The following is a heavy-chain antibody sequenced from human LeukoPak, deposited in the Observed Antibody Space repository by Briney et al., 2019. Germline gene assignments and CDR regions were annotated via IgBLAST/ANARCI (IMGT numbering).Heavy chain of an antibody. CDR3: ARIPYTFYRDWFDP. J-gene: IGHJ5*02. CDR2: ISGSGNTI. CDR1: GFTFSSYE. D-gene: IGHD3-16*01. Sequence: GGSLRLSCAASGFTFSSYEMNWVRQAPGKGLEWVSYISGSGNTIYYADSVKGQFTISRDNAKNSLYPQMNSLRAEDTALYYCARIPYTFYRDWFDPWGQGTLVTVSS. V-gene: IGHV3-48*03.